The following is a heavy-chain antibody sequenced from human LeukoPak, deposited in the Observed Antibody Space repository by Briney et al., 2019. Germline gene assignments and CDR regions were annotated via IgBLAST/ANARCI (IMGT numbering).Heavy chain of an antibody. CDR3: ARVAYSSGVDC. D-gene: IGHD6-19*01. V-gene: IGHV3-21*01. Sequence: PGGSLRLSCAASGFTFSSYSMNWVRQAPGKGLEWVSSISSSSIYIYYADSLKGRFTISRDNAKNSLYLQMNSLRAEDTAVYYCARVAYSSGVDCWGQGTLVTVSS. J-gene: IGHJ4*02. CDR1: GFTFSSYS. CDR2: ISSSSIYI.